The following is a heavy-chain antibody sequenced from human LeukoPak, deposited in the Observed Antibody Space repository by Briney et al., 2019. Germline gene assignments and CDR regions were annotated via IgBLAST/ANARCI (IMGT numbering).Heavy chain of an antibody. Sequence: SETLSLTCAVYGGSFSGYYWSWIRQPPGKGLEWIGEINHSGSTNYNPSLKSRVTISVDTSKNQFSLKLSSVTAADTAVYYCARGRAREWLVLGFWGQGTLVTVSS. CDR1: GGSFSGYY. D-gene: IGHD6-19*01. CDR2: INHSGST. CDR3: ARGRAREWLVLGF. V-gene: IGHV4-34*01. J-gene: IGHJ4*02.